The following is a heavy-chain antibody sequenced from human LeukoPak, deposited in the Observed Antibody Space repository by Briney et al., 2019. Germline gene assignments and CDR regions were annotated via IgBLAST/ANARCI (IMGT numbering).Heavy chain of an antibody. CDR1: GFTFSSYG. J-gene: IGHJ4*02. CDR3: AKAPRGGGSMVVTSFDY. Sequence: PGGSLRLSCAASGFTFSSYGMHWVRQAPGKGLEWVAVIWYDGSNKYYADSVKGRFTNSRDNSKNTLYLQMNSLRAEDTAVYYCAKAPRGGGSMVVTSFDYWGQGTLVTVSS. V-gene: IGHV3-33*06. CDR2: IWYDGSNK. D-gene: IGHD4/OR15-4a*01.